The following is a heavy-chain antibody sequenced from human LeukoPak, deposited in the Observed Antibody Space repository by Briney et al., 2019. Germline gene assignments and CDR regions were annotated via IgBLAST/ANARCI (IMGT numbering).Heavy chain of an antibody. CDR3: ARVGDITVAGTWGHFDY. J-gene: IGHJ4*02. Sequence: ASVKVSCKASGYTFTGYYMHWVRQAPGQGLEWMGWINPNSGGTNYAQKFQGRVTMTRDTSISTAYMELSRLRSDDTAMYYCARVGDITVAGTWGHFDYWGQGALVTVSS. D-gene: IGHD6-19*01. CDR2: INPNSGGT. V-gene: IGHV1-2*02. CDR1: GYTFTGYY.